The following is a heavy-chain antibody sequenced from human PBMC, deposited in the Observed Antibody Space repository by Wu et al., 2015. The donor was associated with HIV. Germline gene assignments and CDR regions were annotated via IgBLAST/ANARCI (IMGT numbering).Heavy chain of an antibody. CDR2: MNPNSGNT. V-gene: IGHV1-8*01. Sequence: QVQLVQSGAEVKKRGASVKVSCKASGYTFTSYDINWVRQATGQGLEWMGWMNPNSGNTGYAQKFQGRVTMTRNTSISTAYMELSSLRSEDTAVYYCARVLKYSSGWHYYYYGMDVWGQGTTVTVSS. J-gene: IGHJ6*02. CDR1: GYTFTSYD. D-gene: IGHD6-19*01. CDR3: ARVLKYSSGWHYYYYGMDV.